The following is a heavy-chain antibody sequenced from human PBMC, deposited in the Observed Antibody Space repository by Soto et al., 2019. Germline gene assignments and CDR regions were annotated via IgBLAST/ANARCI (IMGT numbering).Heavy chain of an antibody. V-gene: IGHV3-30-3*01. CDR3: ARDRYASSGYYGSPPADY. CDR2: ISYDGSNK. Sequence: QVQLVESGGGVVQPGRSLRLSCAASGFTFSSYAMHWVRQAPGKGLEWVAVISYDGSNKYYADSVKGRFTISRDNSKNTLYLQMNSLRAEDTAVYYCARDRYASSGYYGSPPADYWGQGTLVTVSS. CDR1: GFTFSSYA. J-gene: IGHJ4*02. D-gene: IGHD3-22*01.